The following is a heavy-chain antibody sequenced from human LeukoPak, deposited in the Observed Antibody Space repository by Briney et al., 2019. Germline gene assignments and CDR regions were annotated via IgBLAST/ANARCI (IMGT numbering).Heavy chain of an antibody. CDR1: GYSISSGYY. D-gene: IGHD6-19*01. V-gene: IGHV4-38-2*02. Sequence: PSETLSLTCTVSGYSISSGYYWGWIRQPPGKGLEWIGSIYHRGSTYYNPSLKSRVTISVDTSKNQFSLKLNSVTAADTAVYYCARAVAGLYWYFDLWGRGTLVTVSS. CDR3: ARAVAGLYWYFDL. J-gene: IGHJ2*01. CDR2: IYHRGST.